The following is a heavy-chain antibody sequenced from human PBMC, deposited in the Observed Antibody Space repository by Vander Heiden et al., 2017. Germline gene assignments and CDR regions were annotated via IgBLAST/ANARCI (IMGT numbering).Heavy chain of an antibody. J-gene: IGHJ5*02. CDR2: INHSGST. D-gene: IGHD2-15*01. V-gene: IGHV4-34*01. CDR1: GGSFSGYC. Sequence: QVQLQLWPAGLLKPSETLSLTCAVYGGSFSGYCWSWIRQPPGKGLEWIGEINHSGSTNYIPSLKSRVTISVDTSKNQFSLKLGSVTAADAAVYYCARGSVVVAATPAYGWFDPWGQGTLVTVSS. CDR3: ARGSVVVAATPAYGWFDP.